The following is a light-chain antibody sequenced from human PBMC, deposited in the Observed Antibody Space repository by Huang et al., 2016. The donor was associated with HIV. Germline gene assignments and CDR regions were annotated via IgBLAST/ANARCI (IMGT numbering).Light chain of an antibody. CDR1: QSVSSY. J-gene: IGKJ4*01. CDR2: DAS. Sequence: EIVLTQSPATLSLSPGERATLSCRASQSVSSYLAWYQQKPGQAPRLLSYDASNRATGIPARVSGSGSGTDFTLTISSLEPEDFAVYYCQQRSNWAPITFGGGTKVEIK. CDR3: QQRSNWAPIT. V-gene: IGKV3-11*01.